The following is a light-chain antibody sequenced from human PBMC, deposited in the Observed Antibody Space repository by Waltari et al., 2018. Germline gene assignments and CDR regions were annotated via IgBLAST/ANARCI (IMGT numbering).Light chain of an antibody. J-gene: IGKJ2*01. CDR2: DAS. V-gene: IGKV3-20*01. Sequence: EVLLTQSPGTLSLSPGERATLSCRASQSVTSDHLAWYQQIPGQAPRLLIYDASRRATGIPDMFSGSGSGTGFTLTISRLEPEDFAVFYCHQYGSSPVTFGQGTKLEIK. CDR3: HQYGSSPVT. CDR1: QSVTSDH.